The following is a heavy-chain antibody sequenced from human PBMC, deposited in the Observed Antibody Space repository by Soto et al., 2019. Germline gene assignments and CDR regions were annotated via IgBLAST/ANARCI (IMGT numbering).Heavy chain of an antibody. CDR3: ARVHRDGYSFDP. CDR1: GFTFSRYA. J-gene: IGHJ5*02. CDR2: ISSNGGTT. D-gene: IGHD5-12*01. Sequence: EVQLVESGGGLVQPGGSLRLSCAASGFTFSRYAMYWVRQAPGKGLECVSTISSNGGTTDYANSVKGRFTISRDNSKNTMYLQMGSLRAEDMAVYYGARVHRDGYSFDPWGQGTLVAVSS. V-gene: IGHV3-64*01.